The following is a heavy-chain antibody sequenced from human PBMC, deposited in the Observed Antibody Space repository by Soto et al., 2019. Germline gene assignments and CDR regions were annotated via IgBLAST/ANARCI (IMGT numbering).Heavy chain of an antibody. CDR1: GYTFTNYD. V-gene: IGHV1-8*01. CDR2: MNPDSGDT. Sequence: QVQLVQSGAEVKKPGASVKVSCKASGYTFTNYDINWVRQATGQGLEWMGWMNPDSGDTRYAQEFKGRVTMTRDASRSTAYMELSSLSSEDTAVYYCARGRRDYYDSGDWVPLAYWGQGTLVIVSS. D-gene: IGHD3-22*01. J-gene: IGHJ4*02. CDR3: ARGRRDYYDSGDWVPLAY.